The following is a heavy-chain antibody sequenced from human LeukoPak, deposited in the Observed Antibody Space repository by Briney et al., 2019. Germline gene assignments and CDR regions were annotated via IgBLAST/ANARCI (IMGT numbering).Heavy chain of an antibody. D-gene: IGHD5-18*01. J-gene: IGHJ4*02. Sequence: KPGGSLRLSCAASGFTFSNASMSWVRQAPGKGLEWVGRIKSKTDGGTTDYAAPVKGRFTFSRDDSKNTLYLQMNSLTTEDTAVYFCAHRDTSMVRVDYWGQGTLVTVSS. CDR1: GFTFSNAS. CDR3: AHRDTSMVRVDY. CDR2: IKSKTDGGTT. V-gene: IGHV3-15*01.